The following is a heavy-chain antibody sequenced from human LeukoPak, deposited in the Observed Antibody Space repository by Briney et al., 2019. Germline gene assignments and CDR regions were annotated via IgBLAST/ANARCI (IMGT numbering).Heavy chain of an antibody. CDR3: AKDESVVIRYYFDS. Sequence: PGGSLRLSCAASGFTFSTYAMSWVRQAPGKGLEWVATVSGSGDSTYYAASVKGRFAISRDTPKNTLYLHMSSLRAEDTALYYCAKDESVVIRYYFDSWGQGIVVTVSS. CDR2: VSGSGDST. V-gene: IGHV3-23*01. J-gene: IGHJ4*02. CDR1: GFTFSTYA. D-gene: IGHD3-22*01.